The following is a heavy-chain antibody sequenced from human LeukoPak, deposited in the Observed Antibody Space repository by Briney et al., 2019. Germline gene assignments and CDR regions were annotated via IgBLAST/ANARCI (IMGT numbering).Heavy chain of an antibody. CDR3: ATNILVRDIINWFDP. D-gene: IGHD3-10*01. CDR2: INPSGSST. V-gene: IGHV1-46*01. J-gene: IGHJ5*02. CDR1: GYSFTSHY. Sequence: GASVKVSCKASGYSFTSHYMHWVRQAPGQGLEWLGLINPSGSSTLYAQKFQGRVTMTRDTSISTAYMELSSLRYDDTAVYYCATNILVRDIINWFDPWGQGTLVTVSS.